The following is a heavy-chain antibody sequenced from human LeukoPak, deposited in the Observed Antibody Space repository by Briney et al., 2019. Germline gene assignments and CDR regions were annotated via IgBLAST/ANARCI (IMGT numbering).Heavy chain of an antibody. CDR3: RGVRFGELFDY. V-gene: IGHV4-61*02. CDR2: VYTSGST. CDR1: GGSISRCGYY. Sequence: SETLSLTCTVSGGSISRCGYYWSRIRQAAGEGLEWIGRVYTSGSTNYNPSLESRVTMSEDTSKNQFSLQMSSVTAADTAVYYCRGVRFGELFDYWGQGTLVTVSS. D-gene: IGHD3-10*01. J-gene: IGHJ4*02.